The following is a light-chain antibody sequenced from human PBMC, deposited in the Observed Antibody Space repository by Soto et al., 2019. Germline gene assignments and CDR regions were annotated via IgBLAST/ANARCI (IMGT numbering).Light chain of an antibody. J-gene: IGKJ1*01. CDR3: QQTYSNLWT. Sequence: DIQLTQSPASLSASVGDGVTITCRASQTISRYLNWYQQKPGTAPKRLIYASSTLQSGVPARFSGRGSGTDFTLTISSLQPEDFAHYYCQQTYSNLWTFGQGTKVE. V-gene: IGKV1-39*01. CDR2: ASS. CDR1: QTISRY.